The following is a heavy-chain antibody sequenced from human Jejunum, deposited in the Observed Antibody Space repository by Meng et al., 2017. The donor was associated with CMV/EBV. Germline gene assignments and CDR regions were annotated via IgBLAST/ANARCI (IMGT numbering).Heavy chain of an antibody. Sequence: QWQLQERGPRLVKPSQTLSLTGTASGGSVSSGGYYWTWIRQHPGKGLEWFGHIYYSGSTFYNPSLKRRVIISIGTSKNQFSLNLRSVTAADTAVYYCARVSSGWDYFDYWGQGTLVTVSS. CDR1: GGSVSSGGYY. CDR2: IYYSGST. D-gene: IGHD6-19*01. V-gene: IGHV4-31*03. J-gene: IGHJ4*02. CDR3: ARVSSGWDYFDY.